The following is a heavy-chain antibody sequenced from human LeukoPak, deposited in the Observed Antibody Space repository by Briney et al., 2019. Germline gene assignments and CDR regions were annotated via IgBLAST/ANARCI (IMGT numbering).Heavy chain of an antibody. J-gene: IGHJ4*02. Sequence: GGSLRLSCAASGFTFSDYYMSWIRQAPGKGLEWVSYISSSGSTIYYADSVKGRFTISRDNAKNSLYLQMNSLRAEGTAAYYCARLYSWDYFDYWGQGTLVTVSS. CDR3: ARLYSWDYFDY. V-gene: IGHV3-11*04. CDR1: GFTFSDYY. CDR2: ISSSGSTI. D-gene: IGHD5-18*01.